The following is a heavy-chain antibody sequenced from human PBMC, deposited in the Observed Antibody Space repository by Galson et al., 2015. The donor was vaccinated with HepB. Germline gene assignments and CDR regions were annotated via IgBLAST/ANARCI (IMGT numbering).Heavy chain of an antibody. CDR3: ARDGLGVYDWILGVRRYYGMDV. D-gene: IGHD5/OR15-5a*01. J-gene: IGHJ6*02. CDR1: GYTFTDYY. V-gene: IGHV1-2*02. Sequence: SVKVSCKASGYTFTDYYIHWVRQAPGQGLQWMGWIKPHSSDTTIAQKFQGRVNMTRDTSISTDYMDLSRLTSDDTAVYYCARDGLGVYDWILGVRRYYGMDVWGQGTTVTVSS. CDR2: IKPHSSDT.